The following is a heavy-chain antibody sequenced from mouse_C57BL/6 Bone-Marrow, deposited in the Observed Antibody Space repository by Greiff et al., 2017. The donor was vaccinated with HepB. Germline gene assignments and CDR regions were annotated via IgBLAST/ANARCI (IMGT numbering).Heavy chain of an antibody. CDR3: ARRVTTVVGQDY. CDR2: IYPSDSET. CDR1: GYTFTSYW. V-gene: IGHV1-61*01. J-gene: IGHJ2*01. Sequence: QVQLQQSGAELVRPGSSVKLSCKASGYTFTSYWMDWVKQRPGQGLEWIGNIYPSDSETHYNQKFKDKATLTVDKSSSTAYMQLSSLTSEDSAVYYCARRVTTVVGQDYWGQGTTLTVSS. D-gene: IGHD1-1*01.